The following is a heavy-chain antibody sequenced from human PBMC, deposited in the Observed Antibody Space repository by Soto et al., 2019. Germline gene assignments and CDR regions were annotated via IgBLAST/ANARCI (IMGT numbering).Heavy chain of an antibody. CDR2: ISSTSSTI. Sequence: GGSLRLSCAASGFTFSDYYMSWIRQAPGKGLEWVSYISSTSSTIYYADSVKGRFAISRGNAKNSLYLQMNSLRAEDTAVYYCASKQLLLGDGFDIWGQGTMVTVSS. V-gene: IGHV3-11*01. CDR3: ASKQLLLGDGFDI. D-gene: IGHD2-2*01. CDR1: GFTFSDYY. J-gene: IGHJ3*02.